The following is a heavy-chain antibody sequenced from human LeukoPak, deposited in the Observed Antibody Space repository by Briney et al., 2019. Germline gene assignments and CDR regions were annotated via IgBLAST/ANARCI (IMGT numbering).Heavy chain of an antibody. V-gene: IGHV1-46*01. Sequence: ASVKVSCKASGYTFTGYYMHWVRQAPGQGLEWMGIINPSGGSTSYAQKFQGRVTMTRDTSTSTVYMELSSLRSEDTAVYYCARDRFGGRGPILRFPPFDPWGQGTLVTVSS. CDR2: INPSGGST. J-gene: IGHJ5*02. CDR1: GYTFTGYY. CDR3: ARDRFGGRGPILRFPPFDP. D-gene: IGHD3-3*01.